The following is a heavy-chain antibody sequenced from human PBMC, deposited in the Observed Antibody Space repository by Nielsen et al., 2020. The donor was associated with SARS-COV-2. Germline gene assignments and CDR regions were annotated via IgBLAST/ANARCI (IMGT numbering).Heavy chain of an antibody. V-gene: IGHV1-69*13. D-gene: IGHD6-19*01. CDR3: ARGGYPAVAPRD. Sequence: SVKVSCKASGGTFSSYAISWVRQAPGQGLEWMGGIIPIFGTANYAQKFQGRVTITADESTSTAYMELSSLRSEDTAVYYRARGGYPAVAPRDWGQGTLVTVSS. CDR2: IIPIFGTA. J-gene: IGHJ4*02. CDR1: GGTFSSYA.